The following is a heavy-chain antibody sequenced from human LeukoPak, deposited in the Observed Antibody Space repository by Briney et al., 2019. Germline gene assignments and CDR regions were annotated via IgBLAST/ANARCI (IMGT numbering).Heavy chain of an antibody. J-gene: IGHJ6*03. V-gene: IGHV1-18*01. CDR2: ISAYNGNT. CDR3: ARGADYYGSGTNHYYYYMDV. CDR1: GYTFTSYG. Sequence: ASVKVSCKASGYTFTSYGISWVQQAPGQGLEWMGWISAYNGNTNYAQKLQGRVTMTTGTSTSTAYMELRSLRSDDTAVYYCARGADYYGSGTNHYYYYMDVWGKGTTVTVSS. D-gene: IGHD3-10*01.